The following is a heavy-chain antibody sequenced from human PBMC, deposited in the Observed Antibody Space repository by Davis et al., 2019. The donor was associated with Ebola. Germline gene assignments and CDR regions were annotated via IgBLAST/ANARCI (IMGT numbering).Heavy chain of an antibody. Sequence: PGGSLRLSCAASGFTFSSYAMHWVRQAPGKGLEWVAVISYDGSIKYYADSVKGRFTISRDNSKNTLYLQMNSLRTEDTAVYYCARGLRLGELSLCADYWGQGALVTVSS. CDR3: ARGLRLGELSLCADY. CDR1: GFTFSSYA. CDR2: ISYDGSIK. D-gene: IGHD3-16*02. J-gene: IGHJ4*02. V-gene: IGHV3-30-3*01.